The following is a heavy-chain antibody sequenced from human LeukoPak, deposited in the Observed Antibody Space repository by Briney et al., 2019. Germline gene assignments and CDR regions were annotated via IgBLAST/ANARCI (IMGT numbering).Heavy chain of an antibody. Sequence: PSGTLSLTCSVSGGSISTYYWSWIRLPAGKGLEWIGRIYSTGNATYNPSLTSRVTMSVDTSKNQFSLKLTSVTAADTAVYFCARYLFTTPAWYFDLWGRGPLVTVSS. J-gene: IGHJ2*01. CDR3: ARYLFTTPAWYFDL. V-gene: IGHV4-4*07. CDR2: IYSTGNA. CDR1: GGSISTYY. D-gene: IGHD3-22*01.